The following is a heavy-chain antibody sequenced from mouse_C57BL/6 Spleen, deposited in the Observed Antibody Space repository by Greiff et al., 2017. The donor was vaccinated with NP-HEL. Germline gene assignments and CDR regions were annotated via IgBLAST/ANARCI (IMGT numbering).Heavy chain of an antibody. J-gene: IGHJ3*01. Sequence: EVMLVESGGGLVKPGGSLKLSCAASGFTFSSYAMSWVRQTPEKRLEWVATISDGGSYTYYPDNVKGRFTISRDNAKNNLYLQMSHLKSEDTAMYYCARGGNYERVAWFAYWGQGTLVTVSA. D-gene: IGHD2-1*01. CDR1: GFTFSSYA. V-gene: IGHV5-4*03. CDR2: ISDGGSYT. CDR3: ARGGNYERVAWFAY.